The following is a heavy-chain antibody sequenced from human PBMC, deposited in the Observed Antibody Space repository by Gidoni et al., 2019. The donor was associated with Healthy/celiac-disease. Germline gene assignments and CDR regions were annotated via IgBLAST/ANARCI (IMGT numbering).Heavy chain of an antibody. CDR2: INPSGGST. Sequence: QVQLVQSGAEVKKPGASVKVSCKASGYTFTSYYMHWVRQAPGQGLEWMGIINPSGGSTSYGQKFQGRVTMTRDTSTSTVYMELSSLRSEDTAVYYCARGRSSGWRMYYYYYYGMDVWGQGTTVTVSS. D-gene: IGHD6-19*01. J-gene: IGHJ6*02. CDR1: GYTFTSYY. V-gene: IGHV1-46*01. CDR3: ARGRSSGWRMYYYYYYGMDV.